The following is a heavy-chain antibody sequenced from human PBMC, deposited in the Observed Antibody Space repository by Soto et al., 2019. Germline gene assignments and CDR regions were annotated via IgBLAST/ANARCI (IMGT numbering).Heavy chain of an antibody. CDR1: GGSFSGYY. V-gene: IGHV4-34*01. CDR2: INHRGST. CDR3: ARDGFCTSTTCRVGNWFDP. D-gene: IGHD2-2*01. Sequence: PSETLSLTCVVYGGSFSGYYWCWIRQSPGKGLEWIGGINHRGSTSYNPSLESRVTISVDTSKNQFSLKLPSVTAADTAMYYCARDGFCTSTTCRVGNWFDPWGQGTLVTVSS. J-gene: IGHJ5*02.